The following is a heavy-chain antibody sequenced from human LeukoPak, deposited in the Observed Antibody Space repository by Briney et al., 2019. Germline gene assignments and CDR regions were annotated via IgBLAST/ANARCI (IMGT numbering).Heavy chain of an antibody. J-gene: IGHJ4*02. CDR3: AKDILGAN. V-gene: IGHV3-23*01. D-gene: IGHD7-27*01. CDR1: GFTFSFAA. Sequence: GGSLTLSCATSGFTFSFAAMTWVRQGPGKGLDWVSLISARGANTYYAGSVRGRLTISRDNSKNTVDLHMNSLRAEDTALYYCAKDILGANGGQGTLVTVSS. CDR2: ISARGANT.